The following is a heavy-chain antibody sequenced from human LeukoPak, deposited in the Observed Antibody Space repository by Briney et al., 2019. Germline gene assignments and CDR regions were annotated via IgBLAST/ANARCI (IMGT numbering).Heavy chain of an antibody. J-gene: IGHJ6*02. D-gene: IGHD3-22*01. CDR2: MNPSSGNT. V-gene: IGHV1-8*01. CDR3: ARVAYYYDSAGKSLKFFYGMDV. CDR1: GYTFTNYE. Sequence: GASVKVSCKASGYTFTNYEINWVRQGTGQGLEWLGWMNPSSGNTGYARKFQGRVTMTRDTSISTAYMELSSLRSEDTAVCYCARVAYYYDSAGKSLKFFYGMDVWGQGTTVTVSS.